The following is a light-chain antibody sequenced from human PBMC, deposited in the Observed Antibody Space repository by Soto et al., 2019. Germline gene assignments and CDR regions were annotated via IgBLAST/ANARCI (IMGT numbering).Light chain of an antibody. V-gene: IGLV2-14*01. Sequence: QSVLTQPASVSGSPGQSITISCTGTSSDVGGYNYVSWYLQHPGKAPKLMIYDVSNRPSGVSNRFSGSKSGNTASLTISGLQAEDEADYYCSSYTSSSTLMVFGGGTKVTVL. CDR1: SSDVGGYNY. CDR2: DVS. CDR3: SSYTSSSTLMV. J-gene: IGLJ2*01.